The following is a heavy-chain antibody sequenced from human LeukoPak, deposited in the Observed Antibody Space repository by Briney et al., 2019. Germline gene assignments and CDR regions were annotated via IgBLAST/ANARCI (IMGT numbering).Heavy chain of an antibody. Sequence: SETLSLTCTVSGGSISSSNNYWGWIRQPPGKGLEWIGSGSYSGSTNYNPSLKSQVTISVDMSKNQFSLKVSSVTATDTAVYYCARHIANGDYLKYWGQGTLVTVSS. V-gene: IGHV4-39*01. CDR3: ARHIANGDYLKY. D-gene: IGHD4-17*01. CDR2: GSYSGST. CDR1: GGSISSSNNY. J-gene: IGHJ4*02.